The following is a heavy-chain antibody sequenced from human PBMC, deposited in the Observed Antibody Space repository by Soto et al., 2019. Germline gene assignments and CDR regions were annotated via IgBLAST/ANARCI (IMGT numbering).Heavy chain of an antibody. J-gene: IGHJ6*02. CDR2: ISGSGHYT. Sequence: EVRLLESGGGLVQPGGSLRLSCAGSGFTSSNYSMSWVRQAPGKGLEWVSAISGSGHYTQYRGSVKGRFTISRDNSKNTLYLQMNSLRAEDTAVYYCAGGAMVTPYYYGLDVWGQGTTVTVSS. V-gene: IGHV3-23*01. CDR3: AGGAMVTPYYYGLDV. CDR1: GFTSSNYS. D-gene: IGHD5-18*01.